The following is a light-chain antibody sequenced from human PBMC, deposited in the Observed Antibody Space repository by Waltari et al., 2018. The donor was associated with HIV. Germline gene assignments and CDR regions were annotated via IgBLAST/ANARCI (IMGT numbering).Light chain of an antibody. Sequence: QSALTQPASVSGSPGQSITISCTGSSSDVGGYEYVSWYQQDPGKAPKLMIYEVSNRPSGVSNRFSGSKSGNTASLTISGLQAEDEADYYCSSYTGTSPLGVFGGGTKLTVL. V-gene: IGLV2-14*01. CDR2: EVS. J-gene: IGLJ2*01. CDR1: SSDVGGYEY. CDR3: SSYTGTSPLGV.